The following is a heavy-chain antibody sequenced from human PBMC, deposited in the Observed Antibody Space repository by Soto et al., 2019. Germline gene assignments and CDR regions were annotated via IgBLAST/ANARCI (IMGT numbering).Heavy chain of an antibody. V-gene: IGHV1-18*01. J-gene: IGHJ6*03. D-gene: IGHD2-2*01. CDR2: ISAYNGNT. CDR3: ARDGDIVVVPAAPGDYYYYYYYMGV. Sequence: QVQLVQSGAEVKKPGASVKVSCKASGYTFTSYGISWVRQAPGQGLEWMGWISAYNGNTNYAQKLQGRVPMTTDTSTSTAYMELRSLRSDDTAVYYCARDGDIVVVPAAPGDYYYYYYYMGVWGKGTTVTVSS. CDR1: GYTFTSYG.